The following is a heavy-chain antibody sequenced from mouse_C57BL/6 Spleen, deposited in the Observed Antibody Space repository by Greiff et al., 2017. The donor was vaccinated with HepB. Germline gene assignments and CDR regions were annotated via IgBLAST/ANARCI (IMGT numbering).Heavy chain of an antibody. CDR3: ARRGPLDY. CDR1: GYTFTSYW. CDR2: IDPSDSYT. J-gene: IGHJ2*01. V-gene: IGHV1-69*01. Sequence: QVQLQQPGAELVMPGASVKLSCKASGYTFTSYWMHWVKQRPGQGLEWIGEIDPSDSYTNYNQKFKGKSTLTVDKSSSTAYMQLSSLTSEDSAVYYCARRGPLDYWGQGTTLTVSS.